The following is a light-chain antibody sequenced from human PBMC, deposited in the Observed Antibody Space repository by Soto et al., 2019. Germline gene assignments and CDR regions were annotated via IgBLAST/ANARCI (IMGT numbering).Light chain of an antibody. CDR2: DVS. CDR1: SSDVGGYNY. J-gene: IGLJ1*01. V-gene: IGLV2-14*01. CDR3: SSYTSSRTHYV. Sequence: SALTQPASVSGSPGQSITISCTGTSSDVGGYNYVSWYQQHPGKAPKLMIYDVSNRPSGVSNRFSGSKSGNTASLTISGLQAEDEADYYCSSYTSSRTHYVFGTGTKVTVL.